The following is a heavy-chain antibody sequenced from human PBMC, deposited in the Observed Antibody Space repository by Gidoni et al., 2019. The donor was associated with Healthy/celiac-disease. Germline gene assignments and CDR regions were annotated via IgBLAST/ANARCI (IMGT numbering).Heavy chain of an antibody. CDR3: ARGSSGFRELLSGWFDP. J-gene: IGHJ5*02. CDR2: INPNRGGT. Sequence: QVQLVQSGAEVKKPGASVKVSCKASGYTFTGYYMHWVRQAPGQGLEWMGRINPNRGGTSYAQKFQGRVNMTRETSSRTAYMELSRLRSGETAVYYCARGSSGFRELLSGWFDPWGQGTLVTVSS. D-gene: IGHD3-10*01. CDR1: GYTFTGYY. V-gene: IGHV1-2*06.